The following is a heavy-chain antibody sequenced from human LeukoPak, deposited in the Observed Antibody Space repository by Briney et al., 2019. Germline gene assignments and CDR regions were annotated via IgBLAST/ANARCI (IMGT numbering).Heavy chain of an antibody. V-gene: IGHV3-23*01. J-gene: IGHJ3*01. CDR2: ISHTGGNA. D-gene: IGHD5-24*01. CDR3: AGDIQLST. CDR1: GFTFSSSA. Sequence: HAGGSLRLSCAASGFTFSSSAMSWVRQAPGKGLEWVSLISHTGGNAYYADSVRGRFTISRDNSKNTLYLQMNSLRAEDTAIYYCAGDIQLSTWGLGTMVTVSS.